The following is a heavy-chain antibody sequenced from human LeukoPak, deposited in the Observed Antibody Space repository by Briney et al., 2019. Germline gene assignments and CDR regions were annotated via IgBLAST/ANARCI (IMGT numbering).Heavy chain of an antibody. V-gene: IGHV4-30-4*01. J-gene: IGHJ4*02. CDR3: ARGEPAEDYFDY. CDR2: IYYSGST. CDR1: GGSISSGDYY. D-gene: IGHD1-14*01. Sequence: SETLSLTCTVSGGSISSGDYYWSWIRQPPGKGLECIGYIYYSGSTYYNPSLKSRVTISVDTSKNQFSLKLSSVTAADTAVYYCARGEPAEDYFDYWGQGTLVTVSS.